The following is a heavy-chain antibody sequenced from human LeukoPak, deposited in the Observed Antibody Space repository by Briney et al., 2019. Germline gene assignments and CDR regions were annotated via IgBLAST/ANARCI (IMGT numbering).Heavy chain of an antibody. CDR2: ISYDGSNK. J-gene: IGHJ4*02. CDR1: GFTFSRFG. Sequence: PGGSLRLSCAASGFTFSRFGMNWVRQAPGKGLEWVAVISYDGSNKYYADSVKGRFTISRDNAKNTLYLQMNSLRAGDTAVYYCASTPNGVAAIYFDYWGQGTLVTVSS. V-gene: IGHV3-30*03. D-gene: IGHD2-15*01. CDR3: ASTPNGVAAIYFDY.